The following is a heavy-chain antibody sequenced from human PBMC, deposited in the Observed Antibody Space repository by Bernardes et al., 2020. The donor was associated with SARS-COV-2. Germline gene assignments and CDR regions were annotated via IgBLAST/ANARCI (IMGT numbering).Heavy chain of an antibody. J-gene: IGHJ4*02. CDR3: TRGPLSGYGSFGV. CDR1: GFSFSDYC. D-gene: IGHD5-12*01. V-gene: IGHV3-74*01. CDR2: INGGGSSV. Sequence: GGSLRLSCAASGFSFSDYCMHWVRQAPGKGLMWVSRINGGGSSVNYADSVKGRFTISRDNAKNTLYLQMSSLSAEDTAVYYCTRGPLSGYGSFGVWGQGTLVTVSS.